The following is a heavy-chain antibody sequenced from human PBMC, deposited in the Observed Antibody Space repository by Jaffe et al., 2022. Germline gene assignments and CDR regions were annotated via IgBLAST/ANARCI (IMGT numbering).Heavy chain of an antibody. J-gene: IGHJ4*02. CDR2: IKQDGSEK. CDR1: GFTFSTYW. Sequence: EVQLVESGGGLVQPGGSLRLSCAASGFTFSTYWMSWVRQAPGKGLEWVANIKQDGSEKYYVDSVKGRFTISRDNAKNSLYLQMNSLRAEDTAVYYCARENSGWYAWGNFGYWGQGTLVTVSS. V-gene: IGHV3-7*01. D-gene: IGHD6-19*01. CDR3: ARENSGWYAWGNFGY.